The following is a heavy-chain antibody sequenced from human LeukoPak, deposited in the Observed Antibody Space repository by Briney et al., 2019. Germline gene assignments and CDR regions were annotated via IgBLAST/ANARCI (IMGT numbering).Heavy chain of an antibody. J-gene: IGHJ5*02. Sequence: SETLSLTCTVSGGSISSSNYCWDWIRQPPGQGLEWIGSICCSGTTYYKPSLKSRVIISVDTSKNQFSLKLSSVTAADTAVYYCARHRRGGIGDFDPWGQGTLVTVSS. V-gene: IGHV4-39*01. D-gene: IGHD3-16*01. CDR2: ICCSGTT. CDR1: GGSISSSNYC. CDR3: ARHRRGGIGDFDP.